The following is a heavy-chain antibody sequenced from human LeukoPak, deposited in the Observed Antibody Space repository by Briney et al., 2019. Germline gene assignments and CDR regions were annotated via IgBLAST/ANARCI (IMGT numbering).Heavy chain of an antibody. CDR2: ISDDGRSK. D-gene: IGHD4-17*01. Sequence: GGSLRLSCGASGFSFISYGMHWVRQAPGKGLEWVGVISDDGRSKDYADSVKGRFTISRDNSKDTLYLQMNSLRAEDTAVYYCAKRPSDYGDYVSYFDHWGQGTLVSVSS. CDR3: AKRPSDYGDYVSYFDH. J-gene: IGHJ4*02. V-gene: IGHV3-30*18. CDR1: GFSFISYG.